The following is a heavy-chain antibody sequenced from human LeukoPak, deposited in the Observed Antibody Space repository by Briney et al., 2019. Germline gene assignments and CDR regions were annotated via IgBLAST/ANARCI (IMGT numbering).Heavy chain of an antibody. CDR2: INHGGST. D-gene: IGHD3-10*01. CDR1: GGSFSDYY. V-gene: IGHV4-34*01. Sequence: SETLSLTCAVYGGSFSDYYWTWIRQPPGKGLEYIGEINHGGSTSYNPSLKSRVTISVDTSKNQFSLKLSSVTAADTAVYYCARGLWFGEYRDWFDPWGQGTLVTVSS. J-gene: IGHJ5*02. CDR3: ARGLWFGEYRDWFDP.